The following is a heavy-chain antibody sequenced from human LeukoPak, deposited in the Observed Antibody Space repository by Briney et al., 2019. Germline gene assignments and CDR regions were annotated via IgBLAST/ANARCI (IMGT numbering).Heavy chain of an antibody. CDR3: VKDDALLGGDYDMCDY. Sequence: GGSLRLSCAASGFTFSSYGMHWVRQAPGKGLEGVAVISYDGSNKYYADSVKGRFTISRDNSKNTLYLQMNSLRAEDTAVYYCVKDDALLGGDYDMCDYWGQGTLVTVSS. V-gene: IGHV3-30*18. J-gene: IGHJ4*02. CDR2: ISYDGSNK. CDR1: GFTFSSYG. D-gene: IGHD4-17*01.